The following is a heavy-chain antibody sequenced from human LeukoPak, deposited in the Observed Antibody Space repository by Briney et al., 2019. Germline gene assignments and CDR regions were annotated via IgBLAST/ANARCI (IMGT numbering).Heavy chain of an antibody. J-gene: IGHJ4*02. Sequence: GGSLRLSCAASGFTFGSYAMHWVRQAPGKGLEWVAVISYDGSNKYYADSVKGRFTISRDNSKNTLYLQMNSLRAEDTAVYYCARSTSDYYDSSGYWTWGQGTLVTVSS. CDR3: ARSTSDYYDSSGYWT. CDR2: ISYDGSNK. D-gene: IGHD3-22*01. V-gene: IGHV3-30-3*01. CDR1: GFTFGSYA.